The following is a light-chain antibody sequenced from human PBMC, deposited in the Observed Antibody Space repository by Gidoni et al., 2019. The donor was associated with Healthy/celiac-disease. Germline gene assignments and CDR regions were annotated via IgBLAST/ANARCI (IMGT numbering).Light chain of an antibody. V-gene: IGKV3-11*01. CDR1: QSVSSY. Sequence: EIVLTQTPSPLSLSPGERATLSCRASQSVSSYLAWYQQKPGQAPRLLLYDASNRATGIPDRFSGSGSGTDFTLTISSLEPEDFAVYYCQQRSNWPPSITFGQGTRLEIK. CDR3: QQRSNWPPSIT. J-gene: IGKJ5*01. CDR2: DAS.